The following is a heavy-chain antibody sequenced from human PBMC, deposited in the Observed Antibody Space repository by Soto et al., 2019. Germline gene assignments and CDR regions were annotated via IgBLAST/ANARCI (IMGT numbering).Heavy chain of an antibody. CDR2: ISGSGGST. V-gene: IGHV3-23*01. J-gene: IGHJ4*02. CDR3: AKSSVPGSSWSANFDY. CDR1: GFTFSSYA. D-gene: IGHD6-13*01. Sequence: EVQLLESGGGLVQPGGSLRLSCAASGFTFSSYAMSWVRQAPGKGLEWVSAISGSGGSTYYADSVKGRFTISRDNSKNTVYLQMNSLRAEDTAVYYCAKSSVPGSSWSANFDYWGQGTLVTVSS.